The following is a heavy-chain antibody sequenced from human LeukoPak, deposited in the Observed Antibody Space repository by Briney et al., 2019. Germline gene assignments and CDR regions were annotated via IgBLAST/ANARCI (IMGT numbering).Heavy chain of an antibody. CDR2: ISSSGSTI. D-gene: IGHD3-22*01. Sequence: KPGGSLRLSCAASGFTFSDYYMSWIRQAPGKGLEWVSYISSSGSTIYYADSVKGRFTISRDNAKNSLYLQMNSLRAEDTAVYYCARTRNYYDSSGYYTYFDYWGQGTLVTVSS. CDR3: ARTRNYYDSSGYYTYFDY. J-gene: IGHJ4*02. CDR1: GFTFSDYY. V-gene: IGHV3-11*04.